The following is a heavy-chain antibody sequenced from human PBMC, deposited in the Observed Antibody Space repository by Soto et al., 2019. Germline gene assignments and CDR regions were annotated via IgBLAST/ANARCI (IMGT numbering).Heavy chain of an antibody. D-gene: IGHD3-10*01. CDR1: GYTFTSYG. V-gene: IGHV1-18*01. CDR2: ISAYNGNT. J-gene: IGHJ4*02. CDR3: ASGYGSGSYTDY. Sequence: ASVKVSCKASGYTFTSYGISSVRQAPGQGLEWMGWISAYNGNTNYAQKLQGRVTMTTETSTSTAYMELRSLRSDDTAVYYCASGYGSGSYTDYWGQGTLVTVSS.